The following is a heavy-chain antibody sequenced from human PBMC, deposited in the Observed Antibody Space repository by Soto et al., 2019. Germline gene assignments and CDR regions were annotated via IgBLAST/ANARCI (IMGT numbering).Heavy chain of an antibody. CDR1: GFTFSSYA. J-gene: IGHJ2*01. V-gene: IGHV3-30-3*01. CDR2: ISYDGSNK. CDR3: ARPRDGWYFDL. Sequence: QVQLVESGGGVVQPGRALRLSCAASGFTFSSYAMHWVRQAVGKGLEWVAVISYDGSNKYYADSVKGRFSISRDNSKNTLYLQMNSLSAEDTAVYYCARPRDGWYFDLWGRGTLVTVSS.